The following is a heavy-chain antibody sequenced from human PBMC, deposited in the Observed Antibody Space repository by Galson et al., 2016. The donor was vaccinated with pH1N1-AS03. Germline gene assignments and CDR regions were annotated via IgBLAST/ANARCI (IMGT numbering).Heavy chain of an antibody. D-gene: IGHD3-10*01. CDR3: ARRPTGIDY. CDR1: GGSISGYY. Sequence: ETLSLTCTVSGGSISGYYWSWIRQPPGKGLEWIGYIYYSGSTNYNPSLKSRVTMSVDTSKNQFSLRLNSVTAADTAVYYCARRPTGIDYWGPGALVTVSA. V-gene: IGHV4-59*01. J-gene: IGHJ4*02. CDR2: IYYSGST.